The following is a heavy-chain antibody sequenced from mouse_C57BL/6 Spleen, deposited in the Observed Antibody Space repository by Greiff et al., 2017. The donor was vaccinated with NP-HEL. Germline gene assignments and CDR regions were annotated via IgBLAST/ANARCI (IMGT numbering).Heavy chain of an antibody. V-gene: IGHV3-6*01. CDR2: ISYDGSN. J-gene: IGHJ2*01. Sequence: EVQLQESGPGLVKPSQSLSLTCSVTGYSITSGYYWNWIRQFPGNKLEWMGYISYDGSNNYNPSLKNRISITRDTSKNQFFLKLNSVTTEDTATYYCARGDYENDYWGQGTTLTVSS. CDR3: ARGDYENDY. D-gene: IGHD2-4*01. CDR1: GYSITSGYY.